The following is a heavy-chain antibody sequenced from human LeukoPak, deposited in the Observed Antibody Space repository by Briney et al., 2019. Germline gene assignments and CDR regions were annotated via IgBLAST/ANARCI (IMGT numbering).Heavy chain of an antibody. Sequence: GGSLRLSCAVSGFTFSSYWMSWVRQAPGKGLEWVANIKEDGSAKDHVDSAKGRFTISRDNAKNSLSLQMNSLRAEDTAVYYCARVYSSSSGKNAFDFWGQGTLVTVSS. V-gene: IGHV3-7*03. CDR3: ARVYSSSSGKNAFDF. D-gene: IGHD6-6*01. CDR1: GFTFSSYW. CDR2: IKEDGSAK. J-gene: IGHJ3*01.